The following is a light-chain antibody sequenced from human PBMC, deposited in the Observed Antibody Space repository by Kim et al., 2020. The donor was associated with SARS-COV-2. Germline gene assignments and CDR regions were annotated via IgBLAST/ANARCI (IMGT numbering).Light chain of an antibody. J-gene: IGKJ5*01. CDR1: QSVTSN. CDR3: QKYNGWPFK. V-gene: IGKV3-15*01. CDR2: GAS. Sequence: GERATLSCRASQSVTSNLVWYQQKPGQAPRLLIYGASAWHTGIPARFSGSGSETEFTLTISSLQSEDVAVYYCQKYNGWPFKFGQGTRLDIK.